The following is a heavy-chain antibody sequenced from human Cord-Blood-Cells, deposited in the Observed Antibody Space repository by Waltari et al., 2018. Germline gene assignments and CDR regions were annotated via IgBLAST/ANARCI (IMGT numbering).Heavy chain of an antibody. Sequence: QLQLQQWGAGLLKPSETLSLTCAVYGGSFSGFYWSWIRQPPGKGLEWIGEINHSGSTNYNPSLKSRVTISVDTSKNQFSLKLSSVTAADTAVYYCARGDTGLYFDYWGQGTLVTVSS. V-gene: IGHV4-34*01. J-gene: IGHJ4*02. CDR2: INHSGST. CDR1: GGSFSGFY. CDR3: ARGDTGLYFDY. D-gene: IGHD2-21*01.